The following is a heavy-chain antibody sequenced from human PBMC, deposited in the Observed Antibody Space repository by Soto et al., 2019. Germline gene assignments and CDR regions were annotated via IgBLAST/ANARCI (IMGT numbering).Heavy chain of an antibody. CDR2: ISSSATTT. J-gene: IGHJ2*01. CDR3: ARAYMNSWYFDL. Sequence: GGSLRLSCAASGFTFSSYSMNWVRQAPGKGLEWVSDISSSATTTSYANPVKGRFTISRDDAKNSLYLQMNSLRAEDTALYYCARAYMNSWYFDLWGRGTLVTVSS. CDR1: GFTFSSYS. D-gene: IGHD1-20*01. V-gene: IGHV3-48*01.